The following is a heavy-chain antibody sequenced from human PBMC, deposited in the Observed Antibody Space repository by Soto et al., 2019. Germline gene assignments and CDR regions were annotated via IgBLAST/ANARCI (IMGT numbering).Heavy chain of an antibody. V-gene: IGHV5-51*01. CDR3: ATTDVVSTVDDGRDAFDI. CDR2: IYPDDSDT. Sequence: GESLKSSCKGSGYRFSNYWIGWVRQRTGKGLEWIGVIYPDDSDTRYSPSFQGQVTISADKSISTAYLQWSSLKASDTALYYCATTDVVSTVDDGRDAFDIWGQGTMVTVSS. D-gene: IGHD2-15*01. J-gene: IGHJ3*02. CDR1: GYRFSNYW.